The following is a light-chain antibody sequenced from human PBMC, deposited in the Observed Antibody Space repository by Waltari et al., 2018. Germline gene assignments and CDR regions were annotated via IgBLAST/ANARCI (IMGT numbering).Light chain of an antibody. J-gene: IGLJ3*02. CDR3: AAWDYSLSAPL. CDR2: VNS. V-gene: IGLV1-47*01. Sequence: QSVLTQPPSASGTPGQRVTISCSGSSSNIGSTYVYWYLQLPGSAPKLFIYVNSQRPSGVPDRFSGSKSGASASLAICGLRSEDDADYYCAAWDYSLSAPLFGGGTKLTVL. CDR1: SSNIGSTY.